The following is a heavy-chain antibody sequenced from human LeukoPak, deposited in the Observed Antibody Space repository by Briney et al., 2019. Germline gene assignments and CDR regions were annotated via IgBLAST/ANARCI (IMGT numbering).Heavy chain of an antibody. D-gene: IGHD6-13*01. CDR2: ISGSGGST. J-gene: IGHJ5*02. CDR1: GFTFSSYA. V-gene: IGHV3-23*01. CDR3: AKVGSSSWYSRINNWYHP. Sequence: LSGGSLRLSCAASGFTFSSYAMSWVRQAPGKGLEWVSAISGSGGSTYYADSVKGRFTISRDNSKNTLYLQMNSLRAEDTAVYYCAKVGSSSWYSRINNWYHPWGQGTLVTVSS.